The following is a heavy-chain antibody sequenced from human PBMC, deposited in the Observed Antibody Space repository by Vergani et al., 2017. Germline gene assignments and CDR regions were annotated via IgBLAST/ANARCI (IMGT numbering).Heavy chain of an antibody. J-gene: IGHJ6*02. D-gene: IGHD2-8*02. CDR2: FHLSGDT. V-gene: IGHV4-38-2*01. CDR1: DSSIMTNPY. CDR3: ARHRVSGGVFPSSYFYGMDV. Sequence: QVQLQESGPGLVKPSETLTLTCDVSDSSIMTNPYWGWFRQSPGKGLEWIGCFHLSGDTHYNSSLKSRVSISIVSSSKFSLSLTSVTAADTAIYYCARHRVSGGVFPSSYFYGMDVWGHGTTVTVSS.